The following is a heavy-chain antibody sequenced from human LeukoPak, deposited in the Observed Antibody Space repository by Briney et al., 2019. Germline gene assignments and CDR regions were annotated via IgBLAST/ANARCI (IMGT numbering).Heavy chain of an antibody. CDR1: GGSISSSSYY. Sequence: SGTLSLTCTVSGGSISSSSYYWGWIRQPPGKGLEWIGSIYYSGSTYYNLSLKSRVTISVDTSKNQFSLKLSSVTAADTAVYYCARDRRYYYGSGPEGYFDYWGQGTLVTVSS. CDR3: ARDRRYYYGSGPEGYFDY. CDR2: IYYSGST. J-gene: IGHJ4*02. V-gene: IGHV4-39*07. D-gene: IGHD3-10*01.